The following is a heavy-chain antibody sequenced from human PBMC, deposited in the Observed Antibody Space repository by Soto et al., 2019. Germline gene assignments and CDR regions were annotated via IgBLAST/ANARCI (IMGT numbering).Heavy chain of an antibody. CDR2: ISYDGSNK. Sequence: GGSLRLSCAASGFTFSSYGMHWVRQAPGKGLEWVAVISYDGSNKYYADSVKGRFTISRDNSKNTLYLQMNSLRAEDTAVYYCAKNYGDYVDSLDYWGQGTLVTVSS. CDR1: GFTFSSYG. CDR3: AKNYGDYVDSLDY. J-gene: IGHJ4*02. V-gene: IGHV3-30*18. D-gene: IGHD4-17*01.